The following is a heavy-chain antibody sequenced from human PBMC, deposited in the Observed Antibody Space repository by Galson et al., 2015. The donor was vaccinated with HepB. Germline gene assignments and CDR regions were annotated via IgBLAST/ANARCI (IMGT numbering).Heavy chain of an antibody. Sequence: SCKASGGTFSSYAINWVRQAPGQGLEWMGGIIPIFGTANYAQKFQGRVTIHADESTTTAYMELSSLRFEDTAGYYCARSLYSGSYPGGFDYWGQGALVTVSS. CDR2: IIPIFGTA. CDR1: GGTFSSYA. D-gene: IGHD1-26*01. V-gene: IGHV1-69*01. CDR3: ARSLYSGSYPGGFDY. J-gene: IGHJ4*02.